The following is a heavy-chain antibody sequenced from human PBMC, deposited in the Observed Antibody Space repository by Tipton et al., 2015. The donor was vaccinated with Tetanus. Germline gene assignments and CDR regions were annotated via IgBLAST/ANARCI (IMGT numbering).Heavy chain of an antibody. V-gene: IGHV3-33*01. CDR1: GFIFSSYG. J-gene: IGHJ4*02. CDR2: SWYDGTDT. D-gene: IGHD2-15*01. Sequence: SGFIFSSYGIHWVRQAPGKGLEWVAVSWYDGTDTYYADSVKGRFTLSRDNSKNTLYLQMNSLRAEDTALYYCAREADCSGGSCFSRDFDNWGQGTQVTVSS. CDR3: AREADCSGGSCFSRDFDN.